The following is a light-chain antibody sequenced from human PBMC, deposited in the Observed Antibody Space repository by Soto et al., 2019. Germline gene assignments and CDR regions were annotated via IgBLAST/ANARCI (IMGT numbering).Light chain of an antibody. Sequence: DIQMTQSPSSLSASVRDRVTITCRASQSISSYLNWYQQKPGKAPKLLIYAASSLQSGVPSRFSGSGSGTDFTLTISSLQPEDFATYYCQQSYSTLPTFGQGTKLEIK. CDR1: QSISSY. V-gene: IGKV1-39*01. CDR2: AAS. J-gene: IGKJ2*01. CDR3: QQSYSTLPT.